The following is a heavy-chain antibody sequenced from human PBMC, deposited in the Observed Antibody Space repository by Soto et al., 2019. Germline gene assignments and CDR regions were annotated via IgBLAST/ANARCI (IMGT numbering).Heavy chain of an antibody. CDR3: AKGLGGPYGSGRYYYYYGMDV. J-gene: IGHJ6*02. CDR2: ISGSGGST. V-gene: IGHV3-23*01. CDR1: GFTFSSYA. D-gene: IGHD6-19*01. Sequence: PGGSLRLSCAASGFTFSSYAMSWVRQAPGKGLEWVSAISGSGGSTYYADSVKGRFTISRDNSKNTLYLQMNSLKAEDTAVYYCAKGLGGPYGSGRYYYYYGMDVWGQGTTVTVSS.